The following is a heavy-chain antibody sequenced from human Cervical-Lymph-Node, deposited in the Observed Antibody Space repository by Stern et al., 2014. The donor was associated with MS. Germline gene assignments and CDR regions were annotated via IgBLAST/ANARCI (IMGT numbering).Heavy chain of an antibody. CDR3: TRHQEGIAAS. D-gene: IGHD6-13*01. CDR2: IIPLFGTA. CDR1: GGTFSTFA. Sequence: VHLVESGAEVKKPGSSVKVSCKASGGTFSTFAISWVRQAPGQGLEWLGGIIPLFGTANSAQKFQGRVTFTADESINTAYMDLRGLRSDDTAIYYCTRHQEGIAASWGQGTLVTVSS. V-gene: IGHV1-69*01. J-gene: IGHJ5*02.